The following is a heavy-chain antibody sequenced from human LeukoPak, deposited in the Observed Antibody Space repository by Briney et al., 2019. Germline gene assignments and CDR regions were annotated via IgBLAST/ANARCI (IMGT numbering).Heavy chain of an antibody. J-gene: IGHJ4*02. CDR2: IYTSGST. D-gene: IGHD3-22*01. CDR3: AAQSYYDSSGTG. Sequence: NTSETLSLTCSVSGGSISSGSYYWSWIRRPAGKGLEWIGRIYTSGSTNYNPSLKSRVTISVDTSKNQFSLKLSSVTAADTAVYYCAAQSYYDSSGTGWGQGTLVTVSS. V-gene: IGHV4-61*02. CDR1: GGSISSGSYY.